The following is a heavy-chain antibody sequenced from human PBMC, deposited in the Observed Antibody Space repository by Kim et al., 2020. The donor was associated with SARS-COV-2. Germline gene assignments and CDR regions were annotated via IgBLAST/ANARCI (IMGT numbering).Heavy chain of an antibody. CDR2: T. V-gene: IGHV3-11*06. J-gene: IGHJ4*02. CDR3: VRERRRSFFDY. Sequence: TNYAGSVKGRFTISRDNAKNSLYLQMNSLRAEDTAVYYCVRERRRSFFDYWGQGTLVTVSS.